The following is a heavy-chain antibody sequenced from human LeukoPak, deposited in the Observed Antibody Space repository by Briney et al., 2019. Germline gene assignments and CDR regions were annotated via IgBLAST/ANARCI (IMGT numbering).Heavy chain of an antibody. J-gene: IGHJ4*02. Sequence: VSVKVSCKASGYTFTNYGMSWVRQAPGQGLEWMGWISAYSGNTKYAQKLQGRVTMTTDTSTSTAYMELRSLRSDDTAVYYRARDINYYYDSSGYYDYFDYWGQGTLVTVSS. CDR3: ARDINYYYDSSGYYDYFDY. V-gene: IGHV1-18*01. CDR2: ISAYSGNT. CDR1: GYTFTNYG. D-gene: IGHD3-22*01.